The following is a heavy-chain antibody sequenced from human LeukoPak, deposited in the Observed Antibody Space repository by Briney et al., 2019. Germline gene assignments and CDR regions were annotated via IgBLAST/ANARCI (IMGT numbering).Heavy chain of an antibody. J-gene: IGHJ6*03. CDR1: GGSISSYY. Sequence: SETLSLTCTVAGGSISSYYWSWIRQPPGKGWEGGGYFFYSGGTNSNRSLKSRFTISVDTSKNQSSLKLSSVTAADTAVYYCARAGGKRLYYYYYYMDVWGKGTTVTVSS. D-gene: IGHD2-8*02. CDR2: FFYSGGT. V-gene: IGHV4-59*01. CDR3: ARAGGKRLYYYYYYMDV.